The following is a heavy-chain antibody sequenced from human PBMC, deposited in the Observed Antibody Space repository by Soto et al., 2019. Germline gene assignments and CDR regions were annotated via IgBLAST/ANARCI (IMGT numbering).Heavy chain of an antibody. CDR1: GFTFSTYA. D-gene: IGHD3-10*01. CDR2: ISGSGGST. J-gene: IGHJ4*02. CDR3: AKVHGSGNYHNFPDY. V-gene: IGHV3-23*01. Sequence: GGSLRLSCAASGFTFSTYAISWVRQAPGKGLEWVSLISGSGGSTYYADSVKGRFTISRDNSKNTLYLQMNSLRAEDTAVYYCAKVHGSGNYHNFPDYWGQGTLVTVSS.